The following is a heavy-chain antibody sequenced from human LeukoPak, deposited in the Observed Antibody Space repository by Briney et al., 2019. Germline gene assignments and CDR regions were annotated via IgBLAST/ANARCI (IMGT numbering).Heavy chain of an antibody. CDR3: VKDPINMVRAIQ. D-gene: IGHD3-10*01. CDR2: IRGNGGTA. CDR1: GFPFSAYI. J-gene: IGHJ4*02. V-gene: IGHV3-64D*06. Sequence: PGGSLRLSCSASGFPFSAYIMHWVRQAPGKGLEYVSAIRGNGGTAYSADSVKGRFTFSRDNSKNTLYLQMSSLRPEDTAVYYCVKDPINMVRAIQWGQGTLVTVSS.